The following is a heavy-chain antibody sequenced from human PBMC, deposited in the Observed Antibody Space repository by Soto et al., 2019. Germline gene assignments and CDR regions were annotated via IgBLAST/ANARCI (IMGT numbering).Heavy chain of an antibody. CDR3: ASTSGYCISTSCYAGY. CDR1: GYTFTSYY. Sequence: ASVKVSCKASGYTFTSYYMHWVRQAPGQGLEWMGIINPSGGSTSYAQKFQGRVTMTRDTSTSTVYMELSSLRSEDTAVYYCASTSGYCISTSCYAGYWGQGTLVTVSS. V-gene: IGHV1-46*01. D-gene: IGHD2-2*01. J-gene: IGHJ4*02. CDR2: INPSGGST.